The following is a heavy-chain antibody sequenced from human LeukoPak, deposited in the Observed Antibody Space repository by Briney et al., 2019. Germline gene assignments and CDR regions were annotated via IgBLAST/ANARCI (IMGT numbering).Heavy chain of an antibody. CDR1: GFTFSSYA. Sequence: GGSLRLSCAASGFTFSSYAMSWVRQAPGKGLEWVSSISSSSSYIYYADSVKGRFTISRDNAKNSLYLQMNSLRAEDTAVYYCARDLRYDFWSAKGFDYWGQGTLVTVSS. CDR2: ISSSSSYI. D-gene: IGHD3-3*01. J-gene: IGHJ4*02. CDR3: ARDLRYDFWSAKGFDY. V-gene: IGHV3-21*01.